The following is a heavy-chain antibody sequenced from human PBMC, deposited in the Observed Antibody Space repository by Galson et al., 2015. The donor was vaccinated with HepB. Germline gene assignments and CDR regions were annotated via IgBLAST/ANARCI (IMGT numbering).Heavy chain of an antibody. D-gene: IGHD3-16*01. CDR3: ARREITTHAFDI. V-gene: IGHV5-51*01. Sequence: QSGAEVKKPGESLKISCKGSGYSFASHWIVWVRQMPGKGLEWMGTIYPGDSDTRYSPSFQGQLTISADKSISTAYLQGSSLKASDTAMYYCARREITTHAFDIWGQGTMVTVSS. CDR1: GYSFASHW. J-gene: IGHJ3*02. CDR2: IYPGDSDT.